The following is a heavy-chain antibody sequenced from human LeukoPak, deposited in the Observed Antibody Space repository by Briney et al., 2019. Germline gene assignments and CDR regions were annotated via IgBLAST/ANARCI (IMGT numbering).Heavy chain of an antibody. CDR2: ISGSGGST. V-gene: IGHV3-23*01. Sequence: GGSLRLSCAASGFSFSSYVVTWVRQAPGEGLELVSLISGSGGSTYYTDSVRGRFTISRDNSKKTLHLHMNSLRPEDTTVYYCAKDYDDYIWGSSSPASWGQGTLVIVSS. D-gene: IGHD3-16*01. J-gene: IGHJ5*02. CDR1: GFSFSSYV. CDR3: AKDYDDYIWGSSSPAS.